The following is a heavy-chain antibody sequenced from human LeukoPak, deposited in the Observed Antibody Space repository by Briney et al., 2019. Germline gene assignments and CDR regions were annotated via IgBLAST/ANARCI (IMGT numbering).Heavy chain of an antibody. V-gene: IGHV3-7*01. CDR2: IKQDGSEK. CDR3: TRQNYYYYYMDV. CDR1: GFTFSSYW. J-gene: IGHJ6*03. Sequence: GSLRLSFAASGFTFSSYWMSWVRQAPGKGLEWVANIKQDGSEKYYVDSVKGRFTISRDNAKNSLYLQMNSLRAEDTAVYYCTRQNYYYYYMDVWGKGTTVTISS.